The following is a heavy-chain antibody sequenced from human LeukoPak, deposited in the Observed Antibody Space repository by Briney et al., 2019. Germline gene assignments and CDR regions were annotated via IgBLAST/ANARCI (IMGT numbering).Heavy chain of an antibody. V-gene: IGHV3-23*01. CDR1: GFTFSSYA. CDR2: ISDRGDRT. Sequence: GGSLRLSCAASGFTFSSYAVSWVRQAPGKGLEWVSAISDRGDRTWDADSVKGRVTISRDNYKNTLFLQMNSLRAEDTAIYYCAKDSYDSSGSRYDYWGQGTLVTVSS. D-gene: IGHD3-22*01. J-gene: IGHJ4*02. CDR3: AKDSYDSSGSRYDY.